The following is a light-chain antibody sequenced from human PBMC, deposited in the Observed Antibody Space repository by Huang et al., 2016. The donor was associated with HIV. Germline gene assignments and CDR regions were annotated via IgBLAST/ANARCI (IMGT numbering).Light chain of an antibody. Sequence: EILLTQSPDTLSLSPGERATLSCRAGQSVNNNYLAWYQQKPGQAPRLLIYRASTRATGIPDRFSGSGSGTDFTLTISRLEPDDFAVYYCQQFGSSPPYSFGQGTKLEIK. CDR2: RAS. CDR3: QQFGSSPPYS. CDR1: QSVNNNY. J-gene: IGKJ2*03. V-gene: IGKV3-20*01.